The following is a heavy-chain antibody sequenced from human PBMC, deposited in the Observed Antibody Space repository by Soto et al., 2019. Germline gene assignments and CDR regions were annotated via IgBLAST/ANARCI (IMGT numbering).Heavy chain of an antibody. V-gene: IGHV3-30*03. D-gene: IGHD2-15*01. CDR3: ARSIGGSSYYPPDY. Sequence: QVPLVESGGGVVQPGGSLRLSCATSGFIFSTYGMQWVRQSPGEGLERVAVVANDGSYQHYADSVKGRFTIARDNSKKTLYLQMDSLRREDTAVYYCARSIGGSSYYPPDYWGQGTLVTVSS. CDR1: GFIFSTYG. CDR2: VANDGSYQ. J-gene: IGHJ4*02.